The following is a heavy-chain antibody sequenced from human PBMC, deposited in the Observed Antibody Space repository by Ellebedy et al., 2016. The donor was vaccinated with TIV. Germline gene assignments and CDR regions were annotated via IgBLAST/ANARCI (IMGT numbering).Heavy chain of an antibody. J-gene: IGHJ2*01. D-gene: IGHD3-22*01. CDR3: ALTYCDIVGPPNNCYFGL. CDR2: IVVGSGNT. Sequence: ASVKVSCKASGFTFTSSAMQWVRQARGQRLEWIGWIVVGSGNTNYAQKFQERVTITRDMSTSTAYMELSSLRSEDTAVYYCALTYCDIVGPPNNCYFGLWGRGTLVTVSS. V-gene: IGHV1-58*02. CDR1: GFTFTSSA.